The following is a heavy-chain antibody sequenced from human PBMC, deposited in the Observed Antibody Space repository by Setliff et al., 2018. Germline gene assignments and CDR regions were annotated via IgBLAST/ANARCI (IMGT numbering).Heavy chain of an antibody. J-gene: IGHJ4*02. V-gene: IGHV4-39*07. D-gene: IGHD3-3*01. CDR1: GGSIRSSSYY. CDR2: IYYSGST. CDR3: ARDKRQYNFWSGYYGSWGNYFDY. Sequence: LSLTCTVSGGSIRSSSYYWGWIRQPPGKGLEWIGSIYYSGSTYYNPSLKSRVTISVDTSKNQFSLKLSSVTAADTAVYYCARDKRQYNFWSGYYGSWGNYFDYWGQGTLVTVS.